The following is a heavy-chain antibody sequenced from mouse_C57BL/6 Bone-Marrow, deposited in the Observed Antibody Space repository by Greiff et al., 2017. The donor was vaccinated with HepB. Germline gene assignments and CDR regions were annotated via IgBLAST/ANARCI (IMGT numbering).Heavy chain of an antibody. CDR3: ARRDWDWYFDV. Sequence: EVQLQQSGPELVKPGASVKIPCKASGYTFTDYNMDWVKQSHGKSLEWIGDINPNNGGPIYNQKFKGKATLTVDKSSSTAYMELRSLTSEDTAVYYCARRDWDWYFDVWGTGTTVTVSS. V-gene: IGHV1-18*01. D-gene: IGHD4-1*01. CDR1: GYTFTDYN. CDR2: INPNNGGP. J-gene: IGHJ1*03.